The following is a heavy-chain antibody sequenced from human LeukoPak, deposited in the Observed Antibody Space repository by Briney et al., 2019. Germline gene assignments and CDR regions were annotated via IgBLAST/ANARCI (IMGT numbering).Heavy chain of an antibody. Sequence: SETLSLTCTVSGGSISSYYWSWIRQPPGKGLEWIAYISYSGSTNYNPSLKSRVTISVDKSKNQFSLRLNSVTAADTAVYYCARMRYYGSDSYYYHYWGQGTLVTVSS. D-gene: IGHD3-10*01. J-gene: IGHJ4*02. CDR3: ARMRYYGSDSYYYHY. CDR2: ISYSGST. CDR1: GGSISSYY. V-gene: IGHV4-59*12.